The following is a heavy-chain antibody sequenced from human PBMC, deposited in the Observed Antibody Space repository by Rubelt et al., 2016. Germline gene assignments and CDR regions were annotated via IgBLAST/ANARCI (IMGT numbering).Heavy chain of an antibody. CDR3: AREQETTVTIEGVLGY. CDR1: GYTFTSYY. CDR2: INPSGGST. V-gene: IGHV1-46*01. Sequence: QVQLVQSGAEVKKPGASVKVSCKASGYTFTSYYMHWVRQAPGQGLAWMGIINPSGGSTSYAQELQGRVTMTRDTSTSTVYMGLSSLRSEDTAVYYCAREQETTVTIEGVLGYWGQGTLVTVSS. J-gene: IGHJ4*02. D-gene: IGHD4-17*01.